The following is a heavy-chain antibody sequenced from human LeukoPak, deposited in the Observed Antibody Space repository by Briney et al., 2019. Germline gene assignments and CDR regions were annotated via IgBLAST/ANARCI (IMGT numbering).Heavy chain of an antibody. V-gene: IGHV3-48*01. CDR2: ISSSSSTI. D-gene: IGHD2-21*01. CDR3: AKDFRIGYSAHFDY. CDR1: GFTFSSYS. Sequence: PGGSLRLSCGASGFTFSSYSMNWVRQAPGKGLEWVSYISSSSSTIYYADSVKGRFSISRDNSKNTLYLQMDSLRGEDTAVYYCAKDFRIGYSAHFDYWGQGALVTVSS. J-gene: IGHJ4*02.